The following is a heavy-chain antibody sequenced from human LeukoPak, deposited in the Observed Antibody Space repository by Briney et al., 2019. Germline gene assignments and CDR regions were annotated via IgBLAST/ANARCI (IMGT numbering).Heavy chain of an antibody. Sequence: SVKVSCMASGGTFSSYAISWVRQAPGQGLEWMGGIIPIFGTANYAQKFQGRVTITADKSTSTAYMELSGLRSEDTAVYYCARADHCSSTSCYVGGPNWFDPWGQGTLVTVSS. CDR3: ARADHCSSTSCYVGGPNWFDP. D-gene: IGHD2-2*01. CDR2: IIPIFGTA. J-gene: IGHJ5*02. CDR1: GGTFSSYA. V-gene: IGHV1-69*06.